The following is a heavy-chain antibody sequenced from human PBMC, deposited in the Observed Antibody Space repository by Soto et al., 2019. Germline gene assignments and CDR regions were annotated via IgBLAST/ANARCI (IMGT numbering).Heavy chain of an antibody. J-gene: IGHJ4*02. CDR3: ATHSWDH. CDR2: ISGSGGDI. V-gene: IGHV3-23*01. CDR1: GLTFSRAD. Sequence: EVQLSESGGGLVQPGGSLRLSCAASGLTFSRADLSWVRQAPGKGLEWVSAISGSGGDIHYADSVKGRFTVSRDNPKNTLFLRISSLRVEDSAIYYCATHSWDHWGQGTLVTVSS.